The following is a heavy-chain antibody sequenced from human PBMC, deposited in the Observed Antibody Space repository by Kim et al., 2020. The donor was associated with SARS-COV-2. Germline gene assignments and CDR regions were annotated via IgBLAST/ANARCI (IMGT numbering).Heavy chain of an antibody. CDR3: AREARMSVIAVAGAFDI. CDR1: GGTFSSYA. Sequence: SVKVSCKASGGTFSSYAISWVRQAPGQGLEWMGRIIPILGIANYAQKFQGRVTITADKSTSTAYMELSSLRSEDTAVYYCAREARMSVIAVAGAFDIWGQGTMVTVSS. D-gene: IGHD6-19*01. CDR2: IIPILGIA. J-gene: IGHJ3*02. V-gene: IGHV1-69*04.